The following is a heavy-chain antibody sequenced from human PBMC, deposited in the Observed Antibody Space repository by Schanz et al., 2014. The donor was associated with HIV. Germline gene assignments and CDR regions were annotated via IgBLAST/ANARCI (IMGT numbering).Heavy chain of an antibody. CDR3: ARETAEYSRTPVSWFDP. J-gene: IGHJ5*02. CDR1: GGTFNTYA. D-gene: IGHD6-13*01. CDR2: IIPIFGTA. Sequence: QVQLVQSGAEVKKPGSSVKVSCKASGGTFNTYAIIWVRQVPGQGFQWMGGIIPIFGTANYAQKFQGRVTIIADESTSTAYMDLSSLRSEDTAVYYCARETAEYSRTPVSWFDPWGQGTLVIVSS. V-gene: IGHV1-69*01.